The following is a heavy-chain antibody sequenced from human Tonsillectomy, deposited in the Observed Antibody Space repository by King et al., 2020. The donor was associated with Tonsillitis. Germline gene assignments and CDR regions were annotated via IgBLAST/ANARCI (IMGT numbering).Heavy chain of an antibody. CDR1: GYSFTSYW. V-gene: IGHV5-10-1*03. CDR2: VDPSDSYS. CDR3: ARSEQQLSTYYYYYYMDV. J-gene: IGHJ6*03. Sequence: VQLVESGAEVKKPGESLRISCKGSGYSFTSYWINWVRQMPGKGLEGMGRVDPSDSYSNYIPSFQGHVSMSADKSISTAYLQWSSLEASDTAIYYCARSEQQLSTYYYYYYMDVWGKGTTVTVSS. D-gene: IGHD6-13*01.